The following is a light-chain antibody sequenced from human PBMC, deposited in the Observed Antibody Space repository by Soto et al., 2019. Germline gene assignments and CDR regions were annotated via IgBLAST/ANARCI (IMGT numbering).Light chain of an antibody. J-gene: IGKJ1*01. CDR3: KQYGSSTWT. Sequence: EIVLTQSPGTLSLSPGERATLSCRASQSVSSSYLAWYQQKPGQAPMLLIYGASSRATGIPDRFSGSGSGTDFTLTISRLEAEDFAVYYCKQYGSSTWTFGQGTKVDIK. CDR2: GAS. CDR1: QSVSSSY. V-gene: IGKV3-20*01.